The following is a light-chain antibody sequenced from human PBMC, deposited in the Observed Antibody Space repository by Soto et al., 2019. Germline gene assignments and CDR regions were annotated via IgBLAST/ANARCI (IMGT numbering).Light chain of an antibody. CDR2: AAS. CDR3: QQLNIYPPIT. CDR1: QVIGNY. J-gene: IGKJ5*01. V-gene: IGKV1-9*01. Sequence: DIQMTQSPSSVSASVGDRVTITCRASQVIGNYFAWYQQKPGKAPKLLIYAASTLQPGVPSSFSGSGSGTQFTLTISSLQPEDFATYYCQQLNIYPPITFGQGTRLEIK.